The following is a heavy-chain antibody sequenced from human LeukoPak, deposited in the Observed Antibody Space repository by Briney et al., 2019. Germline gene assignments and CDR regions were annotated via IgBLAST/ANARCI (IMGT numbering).Heavy chain of an antibody. J-gene: IGHJ3*02. CDR3: ARARYYYDSSGYYLNAFDI. Sequence: KPSATLCLTCAVYGGSFSGYYWSWIRQPPGKGLEWIGEINHSGSTNYNPSLKSRVTISVDTSKNQFSLKLSSVTAADTAVYYCARARYYYDSSGYYLNAFDIWGQGTMVTVSS. CDR2: INHSGST. V-gene: IGHV4-34*01. CDR1: GGSFSGYY. D-gene: IGHD3-22*01.